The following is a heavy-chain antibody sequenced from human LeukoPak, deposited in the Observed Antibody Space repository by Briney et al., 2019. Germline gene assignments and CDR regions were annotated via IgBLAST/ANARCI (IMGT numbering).Heavy chain of an antibody. D-gene: IGHD5-12*01. CDR1: GFSFKDYA. CDR3: ARDRDWLRDFDY. J-gene: IGHJ4*02. V-gene: IGHV3-30*04. Sequence: PGGSLRLSCAASGFSFKDYAMHWVRQSPGKGLEWVAVTSYDESTKYYVDSVRGRFTISRDNSKNTLLLQMNSLRDEDTAFYYCARDRDWLRDFDYWGQGTLVTVSS. CDR2: TSYDESTK.